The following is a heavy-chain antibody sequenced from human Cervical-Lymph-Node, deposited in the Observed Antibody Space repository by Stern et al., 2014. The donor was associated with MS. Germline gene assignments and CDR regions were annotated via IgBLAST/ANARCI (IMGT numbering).Heavy chain of an antibody. CDR2: IGTNIGNT. J-gene: IGHJ3*02. CDR3: RAGSDAFDI. CDR1: GYTFIEYA. D-gene: IGHD6-13*01. Sequence: VQLVQSGAEVKKPGASVKVSCKASGYTFIEYAISWVRQAPGQGLEWMGWIGTNIGNTNYAQKFQGRVTLATDTSPTTVYMELRSLRSDDTAMYYCRAGSDAFDIWGQGTMVTVSS. V-gene: IGHV1-18*01.